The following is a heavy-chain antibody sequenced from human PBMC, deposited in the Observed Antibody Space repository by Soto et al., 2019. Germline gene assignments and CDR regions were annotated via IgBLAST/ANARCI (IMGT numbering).Heavy chain of an antibody. V-gene: IGHV4-61*01. CDR2: NYYSGGT. D-gene: IGHD3-3*01. CDR3: ARVTTRNYDFWSGYYTNAFDI. J-gene: IGHJ3*02. CDR1: GGSVSSGSYY. Sequence: QVQLQESGPGLVKPSETLSLTCTDSGGSVSSGSYYWSWIRQPPGKGLEWLGYNYYSGGTNYNPSLKSPCPISVDLSNTLFSLKLSSVNAADTAVYYCARVTTRNYDFWSGYYTNAFDIWGQGTMFTVSS.